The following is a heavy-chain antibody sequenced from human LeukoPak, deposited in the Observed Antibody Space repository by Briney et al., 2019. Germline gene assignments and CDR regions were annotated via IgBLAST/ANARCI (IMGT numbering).Heavy chain of an antibody. CDR3: ARDSQWLVRLDY. J-gene: IGHJ4*02. V-gene: IGHV1-2*06. CDR1: GYTLTGYY. D-gene: IGHD6-19*01. Sequence: ASVKVSCKASGYTLTGYYMHWVRQAPGQGLEWMGRINPNSGGTNYAQKFQGRVTMTRDTSISTAYMELSRLRSDDTAVYYCARDSQWLVRLDYWGQGTLVTVSS. CDR2: INPNSGGT.